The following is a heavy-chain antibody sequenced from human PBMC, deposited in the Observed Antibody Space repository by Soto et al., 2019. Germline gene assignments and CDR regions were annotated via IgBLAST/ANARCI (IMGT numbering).Heavy chain of an antibody. CDR3: ARDYLNYDFWRFDP. J-gene: IGHJ5*02. CDR1: GFTFSSYS. V-gene: IGHV3-21*01. D-gene: IGHD3-3*01. Sequence: GGSLRLSCAASGFTFSSYSMNWVRQAPGKGLEWVSSISSSSSYIYYADSVKGRFTISRDNAKNSLYLQMNSLRAEDTAVYYCARDYLNYDFWRFDPWGQGTLVTVSS. CDR2: ISSSSSYI.